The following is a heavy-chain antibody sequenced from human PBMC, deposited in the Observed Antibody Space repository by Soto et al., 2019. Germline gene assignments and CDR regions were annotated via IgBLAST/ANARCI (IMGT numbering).Heavy chain of an antibody. Sequence: QVQLEQSGAEVKKAGSSVKVSCKAFGGSVNSHAISWVRQAPGQGLEWMGGIIPMFGTPTYAQKFQAGVTISAGESTSTVYLDLSSLRSEDTAVYYCARSRNVAVFNDYGGNYHGFDIWGQGTMVTVSS. V-gene: IGHV1-69*01. CDR2: IIPMFGTP. D-gene: IGHD4-17*01. CDR1: GGSVNSHA. J-gene: IGHJ3*02. CDR3: ARSRNVAVFNDYGGNYHGFDI.